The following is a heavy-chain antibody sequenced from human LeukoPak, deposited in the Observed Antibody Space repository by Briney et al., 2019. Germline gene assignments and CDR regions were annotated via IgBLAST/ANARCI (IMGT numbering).Heavy chain of an antibody. J-gene: IGHJ4*02. CDR3: ARGKRYDYVWGSYRPPFSYFDY. D-gene: IGHD3-16*02. V-gene: IGHV4-59*01. Sequence: SETLSLTCTVSGGSISSYYWSWIRQPPGKGLEWIGYIYYSGSTNYNPSLKSRVTISVDTSKNQFSLKLSSATAADTAVYYCARGKRYDYVWGSYRPPFSYFDYWGQGTLVTVSS. CDR2: IYYSGST. CDR1: GGSISSYY.